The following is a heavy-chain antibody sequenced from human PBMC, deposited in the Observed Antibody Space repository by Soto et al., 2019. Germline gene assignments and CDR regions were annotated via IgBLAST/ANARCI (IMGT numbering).Heavy chain of an antibody. CDR3: ARAGALAVGWFDP. Sequence: QVQLQESGPGLVKPSQTLSLTCTVSGGSIGSGGYYWSWIRQHPGKGLEWIGYIYYSGSTYYNPSLKSRVTISVDTSKNQFSLKLSSVTAADTAVYYCARAGALAVGWFDPWGQGTLVTVSS. CDR2: IYYSGST. CDR1: GGSIGSGGYY. J-gene: IGHJ5*02. V-gene: IGHV4-31*03. D-gene: IGHD1-26*01.